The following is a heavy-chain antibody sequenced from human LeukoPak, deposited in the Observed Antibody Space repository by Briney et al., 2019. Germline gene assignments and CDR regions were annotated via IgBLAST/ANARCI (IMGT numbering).Heavy chain of an antibody. V-gene: IGHV3-23*01. CDR1: GFSFNTYA. D-gene: IGHD3-16*01. Sequence: PGGSLRLSCAASGFSFNTYAMSWVRQAPGKGLEWVSGISGNGGSTFYADFVKGRFAISRDNSKNTLYLQMNSLRAEDTAVYYCAKDSGGGRPYYDYVWGTYRDGFDIWGQGTMVTVSS. CDR3: AKDSGGGRPYYDYVWGTYRDGFDI. CDR2: ISGNGGST. J-gene: IGHJ3*02.